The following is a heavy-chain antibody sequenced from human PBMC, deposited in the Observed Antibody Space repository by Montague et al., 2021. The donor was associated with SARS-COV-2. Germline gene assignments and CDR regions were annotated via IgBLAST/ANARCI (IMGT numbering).Heavy chain of an antibody. D-gene: IGHD4-11*01. Sequence: SLRLSCAASGLTFSSYFMNWVRQAPGKGLEWVSSISTSSSYIYYADSVKGRFTISRDNAKNSLYLQMNSLRAEDTAVYYCARDAYSNYGGGNYFDYWGQGTLVTVSS. CDR2: ISTSSSYI. CDR1: GLTFSSYF. V-gene: IGHV3-21*01. CDR3: ARDAYSNYGGGNYFDY. J-gene: IGHJ4*02.